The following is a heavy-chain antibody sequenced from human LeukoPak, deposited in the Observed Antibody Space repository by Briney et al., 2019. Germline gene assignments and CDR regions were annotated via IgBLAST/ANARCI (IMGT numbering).Heavy chain of an antibody. CDR3: ARRRGYSYGPNTYYYYYMDV. CDR2: INHSGST. Sequence: SETLSLTCAVYGGSFSGCYWSWIRQPPGKGLEWIGEINHSGSTNYNPSLKSRVTISVDTSKNQFSLKLSSVTAADTAVYYCARRRGYSYGPNTYYYYYMDVWGKGTTVTVSS. CDR1: GGSFSGCY. V-gene: IGHV4-34*01. J-gene: IGHJ6*03. D-gene: IGHD5-18*01.